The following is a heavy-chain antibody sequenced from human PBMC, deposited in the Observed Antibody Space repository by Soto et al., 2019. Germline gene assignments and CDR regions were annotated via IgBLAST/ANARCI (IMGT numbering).Heavy chain of an antibody. CDR2: INGDGSIT. D-gene: IGHD3-16*01. J-gene: IGHJ4*02. CDR1: GFTFSHYW. Sequence: PGGSLRLSCAASGFTFSHYWMRWFRQAPGKGLMWVSRINGDGSITNYADSVKGRFTISRDNAKNTLYLQMNSLRAEDTAVYYCTKDTFGAEDYWGQGTLVTVSS. CDR3: TKDTFGAEDY. V-gene: IGHV3-74*01.